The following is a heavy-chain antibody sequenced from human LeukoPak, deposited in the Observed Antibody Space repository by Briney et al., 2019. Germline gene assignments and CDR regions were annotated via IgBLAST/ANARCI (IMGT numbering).Heavy chain of an antibody. J-gene: IGHJ5*02. CDR3: ARQQLRGWFDP. CDR1: GVSISSGGYY. V-gene: IGHV4-30-2*01. Sequence: SQTLSLTCTVSGVSISSGGYYWSWIRQPPGKGLEWIGYIYHSGSTYYNPSLKSRVTISVDRSKNQFSLKLSSVTAADTAVYYCARQQLRGWFDPWGQGTLVTVSS. D-gene: IGHD6-13*01. CDR2: IYHSGST.